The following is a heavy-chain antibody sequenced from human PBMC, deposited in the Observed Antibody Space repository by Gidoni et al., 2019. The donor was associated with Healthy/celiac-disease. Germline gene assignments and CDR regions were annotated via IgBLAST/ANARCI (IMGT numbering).Heavy chain of an antibody. J-gene: IGHJ3*02. D-gene: IGHD3-22*01. CDR3: TTDLLLPTGGAFDI. Sequence: EVQLVESGGGLVKPGGSLRLSCASSGFTFSNAWMSWVRQAPGKGLEWVGRIKSKTDGGTTDYAAPVKGRFTISRDDSKNTLYLQMNSLKTEDTAVYYCTTDLLLPTGGAFDIWGQGTMVTVSS. CDR1: GFTFSNAW. CDR2: IKSKTDGGTT. V-gene: IGHV3-15*01.